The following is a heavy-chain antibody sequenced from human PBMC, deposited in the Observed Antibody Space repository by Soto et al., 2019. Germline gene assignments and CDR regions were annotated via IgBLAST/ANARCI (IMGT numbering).Heavy chain of an antibody. V-gene: IGHV1-46*01. Sequence: ASVKVSCKASGYTFTNYFIHWVRQAPGQGLEWMGLINPRGGRPNYAQKFQDRVIMTSDTSTATVYMELSSVISEDTAIYYCARENIDEGTAVTYIWAQ. CDR3: ARENIDEGTAVTYI. CDR2: INPRGGRP. D-gene: IGHD2-21*02. CDR1: GYTFTNYF. J-gene: IGHJ3*02.